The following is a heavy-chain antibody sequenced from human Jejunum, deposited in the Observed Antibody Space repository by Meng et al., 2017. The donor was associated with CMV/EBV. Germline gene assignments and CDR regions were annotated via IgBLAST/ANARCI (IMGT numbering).Heavy chain of an antibody. D-gene: IGHD5-18*01. Sequence: LFCAASGFTFSSYSMNWVRQAPGKGLEWVSSITSSSGTIYYADSVKGRFTIFRDNAKNSLHLQMNSLRADDTAVYYCARDLQLSTWGQGTRVTVSS. V-gene: IGHV3-48*04. CDR2: ITSSSGTI. CDR1: GFTFSSYS. J-gene: IGHJ5*02. CDR3: ARDLQLST.